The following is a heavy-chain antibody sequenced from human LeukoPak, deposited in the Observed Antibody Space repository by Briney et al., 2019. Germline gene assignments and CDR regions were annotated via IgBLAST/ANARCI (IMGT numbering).Heavy chain of an antibody. CDR2: IRYDGSNK. CDR1: GFTFSSYG. Sequence: GGSLRLSCAASGFTFSSYGMHWVRQAPGKGLEWVAFIRYDGSNKYYADSVKGRFTISRDNSKNTLYLQMNSLRAEDTAVYYCAKGGYYYDSSGYYPLPYFDYWGQGTLVTVSS. CDR3: AKGGYYYDSSGYYPLPYFDY. D-gene: IGHD3-22*01. J-gene: IGHJ4*02. V-gene: IGHV3-30*02.